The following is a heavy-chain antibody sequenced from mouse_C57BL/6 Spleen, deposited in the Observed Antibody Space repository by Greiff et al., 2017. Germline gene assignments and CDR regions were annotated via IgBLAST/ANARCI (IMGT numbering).Heavy chain of an antibody. Sequence: QVQLQQSGPELVKPGASVQISCKASGYAFSSSWMNWVKQRPGKGLEWIGRIYPGDGDTNYNGKFKGKDTLTADKSSSTASMQLSSLTSEDSAVYFCARSLLAYWGQGTLVTVSA. CDR1: GYAFSSSW. CDR2: IYPGDGDT. V-gene: IGHV1-82*01. J-gene: IGHJ3*01. CDR3: ARSLLAY.